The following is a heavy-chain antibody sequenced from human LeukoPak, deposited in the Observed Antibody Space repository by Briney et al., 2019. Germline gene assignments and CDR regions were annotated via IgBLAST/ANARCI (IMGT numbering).Heavy chain of an antibody. CDR2: IYSGGST. CDR3: ARDTGYSSGFDY. J-gene: IGHJ4*02. V-gene: IGHV3-53*01. CDR1: GFTVSSNY. Sequence: GGSLRLSCAASGFTVSSNYMSWVRQAPGKGLGWVSVIYSGGSTYYADSVKGRFTISRDNSKNTLYLQMNSLRAEDTAVYYCARDTGYSSGFDYWGQETLVTVSS. D-gene: IGHD6-19*01.